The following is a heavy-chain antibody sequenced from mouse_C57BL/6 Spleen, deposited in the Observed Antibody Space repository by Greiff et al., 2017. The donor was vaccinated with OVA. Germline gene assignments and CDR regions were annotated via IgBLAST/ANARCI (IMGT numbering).Heavy chain of an antibody. CDR3: ANYYGSSDWYFDV. Sequence: EVQLQESGPELVKPGASVKISCKASGYSFTGYYMNWVKQSPEKSLEWIGEINPSTGGTTYNQKFKAKATLTVDKSSSTAYMQLKSLTSEDSAVYYGANYYGSSDWYFDVWGTGTTVTVSS. CDR1: GYSFTGYY. CDR2: INPSTGGT. V-gene: IGHV1-42*01. J-gene: IGHJ1*03. D-gene: IGHD1-1*01.